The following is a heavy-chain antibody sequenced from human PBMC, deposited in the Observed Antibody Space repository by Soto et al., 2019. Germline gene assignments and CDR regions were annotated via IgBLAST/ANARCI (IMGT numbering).Heavy chain of an antibody. Sequence: WKGLEWVSIISGIGSSTNYADSVKGRFTISRDNSRDTVHLQMNSLRAEDTAVYDCATTYSGDFDRSLLFHNRGQGTRVTVSS. V-gene: IGHV3-23*01. CDR2: ISGIGSST. CDR3: ATTYSGDFDRSLLFHN. D-gene: IGHD2-15*01. J-gene: IGHJ4*02.